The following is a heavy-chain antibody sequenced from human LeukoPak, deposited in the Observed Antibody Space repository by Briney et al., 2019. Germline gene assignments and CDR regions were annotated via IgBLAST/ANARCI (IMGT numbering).Heavy chain of an antibody. CDR1: GYSSTSYW. Sequence: GESLKLSCKGSGYSSTSYWIGWVRQMPGEGLEWMGIIYPGDSDTRYSPSFQGQVTISADKSISTAYLQWSSLKASDTAMYYCARPVEAAVAGTAFDYWGQGTLVTVSS. J-gene: IGHJ4*02. CDR2: IYPGDSDT. V-gene: IGHV5-51*01. CDR3: ARPVEAAVAGTAFDY. D-gene: IGHD6-19*01.